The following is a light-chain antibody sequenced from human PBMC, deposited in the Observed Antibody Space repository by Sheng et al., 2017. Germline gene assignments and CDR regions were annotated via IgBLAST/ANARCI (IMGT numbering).Light chain of an antibody. CDR3: QQRSL. Sequence: EIVLTQSPATLSLSPGERATLSCRASQSISTYLAWYQQKPGQAPRLLISDASNRATGIPARFSGSGSGADFTLTISSLEPDDFAVYYCQQRSLFGGGTKVDIK. CDR2: DAS. CDR1: QSISTY. V-gene: IGKV3-11*01. J-gene: IGKJ4*01.